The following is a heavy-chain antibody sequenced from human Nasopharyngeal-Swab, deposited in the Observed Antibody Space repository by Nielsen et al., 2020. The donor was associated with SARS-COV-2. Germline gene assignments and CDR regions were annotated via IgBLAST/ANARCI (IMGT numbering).Heavy chain of an antibody. CDR2: INPSGGST. V-gene: IGHV1-46*03. D-gene: IGHD1-26*01. J-gene: IGHJ4*02. CDR1: GYTFTSYY. CDR3: TTVAGSYGRFDY. Sequence: ASVKVSCKASGYTFTSYYMHWVRQAPGQGLEWMGIINPSGGSTSYAQKFQGRVTMTRDTSTSTAYMELSSLTSEDTAVYYCTTVAGSYGRFDYWGQGTLVTVSS.